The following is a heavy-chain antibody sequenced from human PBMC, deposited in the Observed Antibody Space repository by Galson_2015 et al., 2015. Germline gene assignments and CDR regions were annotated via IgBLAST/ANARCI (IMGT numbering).Heavy chain of an antibody. CDR1: GFSLSTSGVG. D-gene: IGHD3-22*01. Sequence: PALVKPTQTLTLTCTFSGFSLSTSGVGVGWIRQPPGKALEWLALIYWNDDKRYSPSLKSRLTITKDTSKNQVVLTMTNMDPVDTATYYCAHRYDSSGYYHAEYFQHWGQGTLVTVSS. J-gene: IGHJ1*01. CDR3: AHRYDSSGYYHAEYFQH. CDR2: IYWNDDK. V-gene: IGHV2-5*01.